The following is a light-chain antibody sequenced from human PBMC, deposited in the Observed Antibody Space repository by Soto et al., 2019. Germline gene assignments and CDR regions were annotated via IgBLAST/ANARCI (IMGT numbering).Light chain of an antibody. Sequence: EIVMTQSPATLSVSPGERATLSCRASQSVSSNLAWYRQKPGQAPRLLIYGASTRATGIPARFSGSGSGTEFTLTISSLQSEDFAVYYCQQYNNWPPVWTFGQGTKVEIK. CDR2: GAS. J-gene: IGKJ1*01. V-gene: IGKV3-15*01. CDR1: QSVSSN. CDR3: QQYNNWPPVWT.